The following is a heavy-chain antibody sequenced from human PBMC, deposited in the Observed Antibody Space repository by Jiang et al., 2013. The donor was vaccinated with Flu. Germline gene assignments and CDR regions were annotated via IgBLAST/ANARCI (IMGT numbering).Heavy chain of an antibody. Sequence: MPGKGLEWMGIIYPGDSDTRYSPSFQGQVTISADKSISTAYLQWSSLKASDTAMYYCARLPYGDYSIYYFDYWGQGTLVTVSS. CDR2: IYPGDSDT. D-gene: IGHD4-17*01. CDR3: ARLPYGDYSIYYFDY. V-gene: IGHV5-51*01. J-gene: IGHJ4*02.